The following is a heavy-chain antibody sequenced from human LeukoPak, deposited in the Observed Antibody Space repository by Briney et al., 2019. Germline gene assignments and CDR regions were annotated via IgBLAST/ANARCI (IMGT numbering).Heavy chain of an antibody. V-gene: IGHV5-51*01. CDR2: IYPGDSGP. J-gene: IGHJ3*01. D-gene: IGHD1-26*01. Sequence: GESMKISCKVSGYSFTSYCIGWVRQMPGKGLEWMGIIYPGDSGPTYSPSFQGQVTISVDKSINTAYLQWSSLQASDTAMYYCGMSGDRVPLQDDVFDVWGQGTMVTVST. CDR3: GMSGDRVPLQDDVFDV. CDR1: GYSFTSYC.